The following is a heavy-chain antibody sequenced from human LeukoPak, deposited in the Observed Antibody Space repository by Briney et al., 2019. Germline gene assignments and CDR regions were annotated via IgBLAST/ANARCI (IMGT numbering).Heavy chain of an antibody. Sequence: GESLKISCKGYGDRFTIYWVAWVRQMPGKALEWMGIIFPGDSDTRYSPSIQGQVTISVDRSISTAYLQWSSLKASDTAIYYCARRPLHSQNWLAPWGQGTLVTVSS. V-gene: IGHV5-51*01. CDR3: ARRPLHSQNWLAP. J-gene: IGHJ5*02. CDR2: IFPGDSDT. CDR1: GDRFTIYW.